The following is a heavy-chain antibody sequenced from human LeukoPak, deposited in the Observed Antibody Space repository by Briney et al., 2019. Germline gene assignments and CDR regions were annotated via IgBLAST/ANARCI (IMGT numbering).Heavy chain of an antibody. D-gene: IGHD3-22*01. Sequence: SVKVSCKASGGTFSSYTISWVRQAPGQGLEWMGRIIPILGIANYAQKFQGRVTITADKSTRTAYMELSSLRSEDTAVYYCARGVVITSNDAFDIWGQGTMVTVSS. CDR1: GGTFSSYT. CDR3: ARGVVITSNDAFDI. V-gene: IGHV1-69*02. J-gene: IGHJ3*02. CDR2: IIPILGIA.